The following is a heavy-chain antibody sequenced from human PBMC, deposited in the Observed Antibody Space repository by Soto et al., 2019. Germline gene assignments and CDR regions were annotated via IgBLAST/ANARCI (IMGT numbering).Heavy chain of an antibody. V-gene: IGHV3-30-3*01. D-gene: IGHD1-26*01. CDR1: AFPFSAFA. Sequence: QVQLVESGGGVVQPGRSLRLSCVGSAFPFSAFAIHWVRQAPGSGLDWVAAISYDGSGTYHADSVKGRFTISRDNSKNPLYLQMNSLTVEDTAVYYCARDARIGTDWYFDLWGRGTLVTVSS. CDR2: ISYDGSGT. CDR3: ARDARIGTDWYFDL. J-gene: IGHJ2*01.